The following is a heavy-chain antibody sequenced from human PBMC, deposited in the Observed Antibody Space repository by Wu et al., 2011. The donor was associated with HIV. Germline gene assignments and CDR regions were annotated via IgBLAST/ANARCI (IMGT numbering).Heavy chain of an antibody. J-gene: IGHJ4*02. CDR3: ARVADSRPTTMVRAVVGHFNY. D-gene: IGHD3-10*01. V-gene: IGHV1-2*02. CDR1: GYTFTGYY. CDR2: INPNSGGT. Sequence: PEDLVKVSCKASGYTFTGYYMHWVRQAPGQGLEWMGWINPNSGGTNYAQKFKGRVTMTRDTSLTTAYMELSGLTSDDTAVYYCARVADSRPTTMVRAVVGHFNYWGQGSLVTVSS.